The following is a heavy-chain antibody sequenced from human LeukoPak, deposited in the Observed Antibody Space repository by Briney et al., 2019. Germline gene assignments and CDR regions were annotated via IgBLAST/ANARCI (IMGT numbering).Heavy chain of an antibody. CDR2: IYTSGST. Sequence: SETLSLTCTVSGGSISSYYGIWLRHPAGKGLEWIGRIYTSGSTNYNPSLKSRVTMSVDTSKNQFSLKLSSVTAADTAVYYCARDVIGYGFGWFDPWGQGTLVTVSS. CDR1: GGSISSYY. J-gene: IGHJ5*02. D-gene: IGHD3-10*01. V-gene: IGHV4-4*07. CDR3: ARDVIGYGFGWFDP.